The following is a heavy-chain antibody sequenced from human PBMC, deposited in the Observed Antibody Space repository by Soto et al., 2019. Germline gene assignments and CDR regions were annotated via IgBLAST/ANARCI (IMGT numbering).Heavy chain of an antibody. CDR2: INHSGST. CDR3: GRAAGITIFGVVKPRFDP. CDR1: GGSFSGYY. Sequence: SETLSLTCAVYGGSFSGYYWSWIRQPPGKGLEWIGEINHSGSTNYNPSLKSRVTISVDTSKNQFSLKLSSVTAADTAVYYCGRAAGITIFGVVKPRFDPRGQGTLVTVSS. D-gene: IGHD3-3*01. V-gene: IGHV4-34*01. J-gene: IGHJ5*02.